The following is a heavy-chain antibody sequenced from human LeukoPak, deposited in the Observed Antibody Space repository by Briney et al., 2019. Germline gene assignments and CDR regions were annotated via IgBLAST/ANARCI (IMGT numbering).Heavy chain of an antibody. J-gene: IGHJ4*02. CDR3: VWNLAVAGTCFDS. CDR2: IKQDGSDR. D-gene: IGHD6-19*01. CDR1: GFTFRNYW. Sequence: GGSLRLSCAASGFTFRNYWMSWVRQAPGTGLEWVANIKQDGSDRNYVTSVRGRFTITRDNAESSLYLQMNSLRAEDTTLYYCVWNLAVAGTCFDSWGQGTLVTVSS. V-gene: IGHV3-7*03.